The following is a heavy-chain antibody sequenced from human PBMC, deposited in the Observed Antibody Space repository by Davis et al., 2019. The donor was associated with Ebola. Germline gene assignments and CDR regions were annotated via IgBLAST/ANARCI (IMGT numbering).Heavy chain of an antibody. CDR3: ARDGRATVTHLRYYYGMDV. Sequence: ASVKVSCKASGYTFTSYGISWVRQAPGQGLEWMGWISAYNGNTNYAQKLQGRVTMTTDTSTSTAYMELSSLRSEDTAVYYCARDGRATVTHLRYYYGMDVWGQGTTVTVSS. J-gene: IGHJ6*02. D-gene: IGHD4-11*01. CDR1: GYTFTSYG. CDR2: ISAYNGNT. V-gene: IGHV1-18*01.